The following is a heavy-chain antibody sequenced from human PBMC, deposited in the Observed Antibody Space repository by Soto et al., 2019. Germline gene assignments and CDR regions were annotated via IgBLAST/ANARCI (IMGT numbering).Heavy chain of an antibody. V-gene: IGHV3-21*01. Sequence: PGGSLRLSCAASGVSFSSYTMNWVRQAPGKGLEWVSSISSSSNYIYYADSVKGRITISRDNAKNSLYLQMSSLRVDGTAVYYCARETIAVAGTASYGMDVWGQGTTVTVSS. D-gene: IGHD6-19*01. J-gene: IGHJ6*02. CDR3: ARETIAVAGTASYGMDV. CDR1: GVSFSSYT. CDR2: ISSSSNYI.